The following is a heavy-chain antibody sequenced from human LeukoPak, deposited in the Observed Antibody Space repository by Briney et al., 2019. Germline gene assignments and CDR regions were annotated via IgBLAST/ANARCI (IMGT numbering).Heavy chain of an antibody. CDR2: INGDGSGT. V-gene: IGHV3-74*01. J-gene: IGHJ4*02. CDR1: GFTFDDYG. Sequence: PGGSLRLSCAASGFTFDDYGMSWVRQAPGKGLVWVSRINGDGSGTNYAGSVRGRFTISRDNAKNTLYLQMNSLRAEDTAVYYCASGSGDYGDPFDYWGQGTLVTVSS. CDR3: ASGSGDYGDPFDY. D-gene: IGHD4-17*01.